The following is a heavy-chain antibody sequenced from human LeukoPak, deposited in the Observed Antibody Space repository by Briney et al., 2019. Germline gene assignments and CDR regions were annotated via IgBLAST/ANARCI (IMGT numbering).Heavy chain of an antibody. Sequence: SETLSLTCSVSGGSISSSSDYWGWVRQPPGKGLEWIGSIYHSETTYYNPSLKSRVIISVDTSKNQFSLKLNSVTAADTAVYYCGRPNPDSSGYHGSFDPWGQGILVTVSS. D-gene: IGHD3-22*01. J-gene: IGHJ5*02. CDR3: GRPNPDSSGYHGSFDP. CDR2: IYHSETT. CDR1: GGSISSSSDY. V-gene: IGHV4-39*01.